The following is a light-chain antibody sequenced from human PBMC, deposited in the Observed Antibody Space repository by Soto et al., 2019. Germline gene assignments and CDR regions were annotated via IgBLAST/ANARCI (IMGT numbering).Light chain of an antibody. CDR1: NSDVESYNL. CDR3: CSYAGTATV. V-gene: IGLV2-23*03. CDR2: EGT. Sequence: QSVLTQPASVAGSPGQAITISCTGTNSDVESYNLVSWFRQHPGEAPKLVVYEGTKRPSGVSNRFSGSKSGNPASLTISGLQAEDEANFYGCSYAGTATVFATGTKGTVL. J-gene: IGLJ1*01.